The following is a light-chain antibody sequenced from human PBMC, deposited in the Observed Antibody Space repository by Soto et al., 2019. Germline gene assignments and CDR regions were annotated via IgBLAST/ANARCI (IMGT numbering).Light chain of an antibody. J-gene: IGKJ1*01. CDR2: GAS. V-gene: IGKV3-11*01. CDR3: QQRSNWPPWT. CDR1: QYINTR. Sequence: EIVLTQSPATLSSFPGDRVTLSCRASQYINTRLAWYQHRPGQAPRLLIYGASNRATGIPARFSGSGSGTDFTLTISSLEPEDFAVYYCQQRSNWPPWTFGQGTKVDIK.